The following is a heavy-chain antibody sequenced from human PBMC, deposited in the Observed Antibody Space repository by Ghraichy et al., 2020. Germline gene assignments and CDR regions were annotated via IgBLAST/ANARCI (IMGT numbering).Heavy chain of an antibody. CDR1: GFTFSSYA. CDR3: AKILQSPRITMIVVAPFDY. V-gene: IGHV3-23*01. D-gene: IGHD3-22*01. CDR2: ISGSGGST. J-gene: IGHJ4*02. Sequence: RGSLRLSCAASGFTFSSYAMSWVRQAPGKGLEWVSAISGSGGSTYYADSVKGRFTISRDNSKNTLYLQMNSLRAEDTAVYYCAKILQSPRITMIVVAPFDYWGQVTLVTVSS.